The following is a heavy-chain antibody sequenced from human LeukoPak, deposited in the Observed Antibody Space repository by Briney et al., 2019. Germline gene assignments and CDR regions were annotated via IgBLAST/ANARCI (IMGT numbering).Heavy chain of an antibody. CDR1: GFTFTSIA. Sequence: GGSLRLSCAASGFTFTSIAMTCVRQAPGKGLEWVSTIRGTGDSTHYADSVKGRFIISRDKSKNMLYLQMNGLRAEDTAIYYCAKGQELDDGVFDSWGQGTLVTVSS. D-gene: IGHD1-7*01. J-gene: IGHJ4*02. CDR2: IRGTGDST. CDR3: AKGQELDDGVFDS. V-gene: IGHV3-23*01.